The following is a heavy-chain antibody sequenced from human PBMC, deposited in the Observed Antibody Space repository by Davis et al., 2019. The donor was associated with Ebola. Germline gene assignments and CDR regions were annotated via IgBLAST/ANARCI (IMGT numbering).Heavy chain of an antibody. J-gene: IGHJ4*02. V-gene: IGHV1-8*02. CDR1: GYTFTSYG. D-gene: IGHD1-26*01. Sequence: ASVKVSCKASGYTFTSYGISWVRQATGQGLEWMGWMNPNSGNTGYAQKFQGRITMTRNISISTAYMELSSLRSDDTAVYYCARRVGARSGFDSWGQGSLVTVPS. CDR2: MNPNSGNT. CDR3: ARRVGARSGFDS.